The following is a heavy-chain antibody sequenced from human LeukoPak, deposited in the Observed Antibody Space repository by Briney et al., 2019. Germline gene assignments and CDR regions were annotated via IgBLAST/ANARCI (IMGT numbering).Heavy chain of an antibody. CDR1: GFTFSTSW. V-gene: IGHV3-7*01. J-gene: IGHJ4*02. Sequence: GGSLRLSCAASGFTFSTSWMSWVRQAPGRGLEWVANIKQDGSEKNYVDSVKGRFTISRDNAKDLLYLQMNSLRVEDTAMYYCAWYSRSSESYWGQGTLVTVSS. CDR3: AWYSRSSESY. CDR2: IKQDGSEK. D-gene: IGHD6-6*01.